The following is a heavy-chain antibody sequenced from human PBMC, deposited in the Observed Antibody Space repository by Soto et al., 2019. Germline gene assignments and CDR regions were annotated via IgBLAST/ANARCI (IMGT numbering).Heavy chain of an antibody. J-gene: IGHJ6*02. CDR3: ARVRIVAASKLYGMDV. D-gene: IGHD3-22*01. CDR2: ITSSSSTI. V-gene: IGHV3-48*02. CDR1: GFTFSGFS. Sequence: PGGSLRLSCAASGFTFSGFSMNWVRQAPGKGLEWVSYITSSSSTIYYADSVKGRFTISRDNGENSLHLQMNSLRDEDTAVYYCARVRIVAASKLYGMDVWGQGTTVTLSS.